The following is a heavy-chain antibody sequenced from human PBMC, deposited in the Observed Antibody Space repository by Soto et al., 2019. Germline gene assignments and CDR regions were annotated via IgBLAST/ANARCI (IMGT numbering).Heavy chain of an antibody. V-gene: IGHV3-23*01. J-gene: IGHJ4*02. CDR2: ISGGGSNT. Sequence: GGSLRLSCAASGFPFSSYVMSWVRQAPGKGLERGSGISGGGSNTFYAGSVKGRFTISRDNSKNTLHLQMNSLGAEDTAVYYCAKDSNKYSSSLRGRYFDYWGQGIGVTVSS. CDR3: AKDSNKYSSSLRGRYFDY. CDR1: GFPFSSYV. D-gene: IGHD4-4*01.